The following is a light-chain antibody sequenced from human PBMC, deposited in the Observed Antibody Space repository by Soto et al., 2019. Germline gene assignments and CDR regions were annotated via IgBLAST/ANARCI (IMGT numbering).Light chain of an antibody. CDR2: GAS. J-gene: IGKJ1*01. CDR1: QSVSRS. Sequence: IVMTQSPATLSVNTGEGATLSWRATQSVSRSLAWYQQKPGQAPRLLIYGASTRATGIPARFAGSGSGPEFTLTISILQSEDFAVYYCQHYITWPRRFGQGTKVDI. V-gene: IGKV3-15*01. CDR3: QHYITWPRR.